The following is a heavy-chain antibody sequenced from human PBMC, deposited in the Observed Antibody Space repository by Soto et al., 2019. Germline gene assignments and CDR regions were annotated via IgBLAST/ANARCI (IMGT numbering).Heavy chain of an antibody. CDR3: ASRVSMVRGVFIYYYGMDV. V-gene: IGHV4-39*01. CDR1: GGSISSSSYY. D-gene: IGHD3-10*01. Sequence: QLQLQESGPGLVKPSETLSLTCTVSGGSISSSSYYWGWIRQPPGKGLEWIGSIYYSGSTYYNPSLKSRVTISVDTATNQFALKLSSVTAADSAVYYCASRVSMVRGVFIYYYGMDVWGQGTTVTVSS. CDR2: IYYSGST. J-gene: IGHJ6*02.